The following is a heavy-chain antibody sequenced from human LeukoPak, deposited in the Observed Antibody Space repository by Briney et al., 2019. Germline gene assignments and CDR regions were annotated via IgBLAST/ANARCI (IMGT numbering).Heavy chain of an antibody. J-gene: IGHJ4*02. CDR1: GFTFSNYA. Sequence: GGSLRLSCAASGFTFSNYAMSWVRQAPGKGLEWVSTISGNGGSTYYVDSVKGRFTISRDNSKNTVYLQMSSLSVEDTAVYYCAKRIAATSFDYWGQGTLVTVSS. CDR2: ISGNGGST. V-gene: IGHV3-23*01. CDR3: AKRIAATSFDY. D-gene: IGHD6-13*01.